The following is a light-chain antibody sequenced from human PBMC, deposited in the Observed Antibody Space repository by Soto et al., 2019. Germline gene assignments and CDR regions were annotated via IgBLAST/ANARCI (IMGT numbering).Light chain of an antibody. J-gene: IGKJ1*01. Sequence: DIQITQSPSTLSGSVVERVTITFRASQTISSWLAWYQQKPGKAPKLLIYKASTLKSGVPSRFSGSGSGTAFTLTISSLQPDDFATYYCQHYNSYSEEFGQGTKVDIK. CDR3: QHYNSYSEE. V-gene: IGKV1-5*03. CDR2: KAS. CDR1: QTISSW.